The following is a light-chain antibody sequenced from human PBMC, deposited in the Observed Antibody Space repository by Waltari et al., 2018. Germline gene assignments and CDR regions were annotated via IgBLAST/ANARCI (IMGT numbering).Light chain of an antibody. CDR3: QQSYSTPLT. CDR1: QSISNY. J-gene: IGKJ4*01. Sequence: DIKMTQSPSSLSASVGDRVTMTCRASQSISNYLNWYQQRPGKAPTLLIYAATSLQSGVPSKFSGSGSGTVFTLTISSLQREDFATYYCQQSYSTPLTFGGGTKVEIK. V-gene: IGKV1-39*01. CDR2: AAT.